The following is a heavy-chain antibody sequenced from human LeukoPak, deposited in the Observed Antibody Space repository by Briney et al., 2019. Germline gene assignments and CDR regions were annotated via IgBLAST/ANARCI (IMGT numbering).Heavy chain of an antibody. J-gene: IGHJ5*02. CDR2: IIPIFGTT. V-gene: IGHV1-69*05. CDR3: ARARSPSSGYLLRDHNWFDP. Sequence: ASVKVSCKASGYTFTSYGISWVRQAPGQGLEWMGGIIPIFGTTNYAQKVQGRVTITTDESTTTAYMELSRLRSEETAVYYCARARSPSSGYLLRDHNWFDPWGQGILVTVSS. CDR1: GYTFTSYG. D-gene: IGHD3-22*01.